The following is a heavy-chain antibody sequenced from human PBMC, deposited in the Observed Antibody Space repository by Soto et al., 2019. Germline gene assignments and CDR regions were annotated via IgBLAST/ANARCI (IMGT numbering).Heavy chain of an antibody. V-gene: IGHV1-18*01. D-gene: IGHD3-22*01. CDR3: AREGLLLLPDY. CDR1: GYTFTNND. Sequence: QIQLVRSGTEVRKPGASAKVSCKASGYTFTNNDVCWVRQTPGQGLEWMGWISPYSGKTNYARKFQGRVTMTTDTSTSTAYMEVRSLTSDDTAVYYCAREGLLLLPDYWGQGTLVTVSS. CDR2: ISPYSGKT. J-gene: IGHJ4*02.